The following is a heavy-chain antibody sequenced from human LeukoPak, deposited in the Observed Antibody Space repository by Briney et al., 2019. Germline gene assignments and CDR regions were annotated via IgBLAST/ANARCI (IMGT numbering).Heavy chain of an antibody. V-gene: IGHV3-7*01. Sequence: GGSLRLSCAASGFSFSSDWMNSFRQAPGKVLEWVDIIKQDGNVKKYVDAVKGRFTISRDNAKTSLSLEMMSLRVEDTAIYYCAGGRGWLTTDWGQGALVTVSS. J-gene: IGHJ4*02. CDR1: GFSFSSDW. CDR3: AGGRGWLTTD. D-gene: IGHD6-19*01. CDR2: IKQDGNVK.